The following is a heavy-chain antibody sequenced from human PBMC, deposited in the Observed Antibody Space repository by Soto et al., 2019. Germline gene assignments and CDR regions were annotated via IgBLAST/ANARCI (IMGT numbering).Heavy chain of an antibody. D-gene: IGHD3-3*01. J-gene: IGHJ4*02. V-gene: IGHV3-23*01. CDR3: AKGPHYDFWSGYYTYPFDY. CDR2: ISGSGGST. CDR1: GFTFSSYA. Sequence: SLRLSCAASGFTFSSYAMSWVRQAPGKGLEWVSAISGSGGSTYYADSVKGRFTISRDNSKNTLYLQMNSLRAEDTAVYYCAKGPHYDFWSGYYTYPFDYWGQGTLVTVSS.